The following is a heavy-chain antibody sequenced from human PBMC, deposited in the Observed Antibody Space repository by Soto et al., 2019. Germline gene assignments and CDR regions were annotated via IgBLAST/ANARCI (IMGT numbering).Heavy chain of an antibody. CDR2: LNAANGNT. V-gene: IGHV1-3*01. CDR3: AKDQGRATVAKCEAFDI. CDR1: GYTFTTYA. D-gene: IGHD1-1*01. Sequence: ASVKVSCKASGYTFTTYAMHWVRQAPGQRLEWMGWLNAANGNTKYSQNFQGRVTFTRDTSANTAYMELSSLRSEDSGVYFCAKDQGRATVAKCEAFDIWGQGTMVTVSS. J-gene: IGHJ3*02.